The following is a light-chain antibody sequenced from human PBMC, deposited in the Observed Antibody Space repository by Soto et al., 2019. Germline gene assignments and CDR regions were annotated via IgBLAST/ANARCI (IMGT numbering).Light chain of an antibody. CDR3: CSYAGSYIFV. CDR1: RNDVGGYNY. Sequence: QSALTQPRSVSGSPGQSVTISCTGTRNDVGGYNYVSWYQQHPGKAPKLMIYDVTKRPSGVPDRFSGSKSGSTASLTISGLQAEDEADYYCCSYAGSYIFVFGTGTKVTVL. J-gene: IGLJ1*01. V-gene: IGLV2-11*01. CDR2: DVT.